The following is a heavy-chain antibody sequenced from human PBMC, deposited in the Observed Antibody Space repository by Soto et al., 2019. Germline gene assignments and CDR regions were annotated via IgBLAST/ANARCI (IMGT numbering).Heavy chain of an antibody. V-gene: IGHV4-39*01. CDR1: GGSISSSSYY. CDR2: IYYSGST. J-gene: IGHJ4*02. D-gene: IGHD3-10*01. Sequence: LQLQESGPGLVKPSETLSLTCTVSGGSISSSSYYWGWIRQPPGKGLEWIGSIYYSGSTYYNPSLKSRVTISVDTSKNQFSLKLSSVTAADTAVYYCARHHYYGSGSYSPFDYWGQGTLVTVSS. CDR3: ARHHYYGSGSYSPFDY.